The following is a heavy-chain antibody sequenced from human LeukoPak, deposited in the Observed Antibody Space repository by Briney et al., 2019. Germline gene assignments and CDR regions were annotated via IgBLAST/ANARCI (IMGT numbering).Heavy chain of an antibody. CDR1: SGSISSYY. J-gene: IGHJ5*02. D-gene: IGHD3-3*01. CDR3: ARGITIFGVVIQNWFDP. Sequence: SETLSLTCTVSSGSISSYYWSWIRQPPGKGLEWIGYIYYSGSTNYNPSLKSRVTISVDTSKNQFSLKLSSVTAADTAVYYCARGITIFGVVIQNWFDPWGQGTLVTVSS. V-gene: IGHV4-59*08. CDR2: IYYSGST.